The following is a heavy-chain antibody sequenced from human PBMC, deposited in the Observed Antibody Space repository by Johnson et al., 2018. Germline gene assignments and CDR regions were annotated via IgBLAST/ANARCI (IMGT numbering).Heavy chain of an antibody. CDR2: IYERGGR. CDR1: GGSINGYY. J-gene: IGHJ3*02. Sequence: QVQLQESGQGLVKPSETXSLTCTVSGGSINGYYWSGIRQPPGKGLEWTGYIYERGGRTYNPSLKSQVTISVDTSKNPFSLRLSSVPAADTALYYSAGGHPYDSFGIWGQGTLVTVSS. V-gene: IGHV4-59*01. CDR3: AGGHPYDSFGI.